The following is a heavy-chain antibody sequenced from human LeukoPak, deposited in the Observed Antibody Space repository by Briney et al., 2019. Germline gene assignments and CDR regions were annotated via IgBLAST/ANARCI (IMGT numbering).Heavy chain of an antibody. V-gene: IGHV3-21*01. CDR3: ARRQGGSYSRDY. Sequence: GGSLRLSCAASGFTFSTYSMNWVRQAPGKGLEWVSSISSTSSYIYYADSVKGRFTIFRDNAKNLLYLQMNSLRAEDTAVYYCARRQGGSYSRDYWGQGTLVTVSS. D-gene: IGHD1-26*01. CDR2: ISSTSSYI. J-gene: IGHJ4*02. CDR1: GFTFSTYS.